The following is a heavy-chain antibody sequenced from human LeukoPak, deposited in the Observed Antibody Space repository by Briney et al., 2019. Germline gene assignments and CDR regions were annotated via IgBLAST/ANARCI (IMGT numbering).Heavy chain of an antibody. D-gene: IGHD6-13*01. J-gene: IGHJ4*02. V-gene: IGHV3-30-3*01. CDR1: GFTFSSYA. CDR3: AKDQDSWLLAAAGTLFDY. Sequence: GRSLRLSCAASGFTFSSYAMHWVRQAPGKGLEWVAVISYDGSNKYYADSVKGRFTISRDNSKNTLYLQMNSLRAEDTAVYYCAKDQDSWLLAAAGTLFDYWGQGTLVTVSS. CDR2: ISYDGSNK.